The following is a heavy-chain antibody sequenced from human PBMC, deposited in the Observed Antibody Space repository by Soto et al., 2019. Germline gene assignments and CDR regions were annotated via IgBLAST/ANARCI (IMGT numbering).Heavy chain of an antibody. CDR2: ISGSGGST. V-gene: IGHV3-23*01. CDR1: GFTFSSYA. J-gene: IGHJ6*02. Sequence: AGGSLRLSCAASGFTFSSYAMSWVRQAPGKGLEWVSAISGSGGSTYYADSVKGRFTIYRDNSKNTLYLQMNSLRAEDTAVYYCAKDPRIAEAGTLDYGMDVWGQGTTVTVSS. CDR3: AKDPRIAEAGTLDYGMDV. D-gene: IGHD6-13*01.